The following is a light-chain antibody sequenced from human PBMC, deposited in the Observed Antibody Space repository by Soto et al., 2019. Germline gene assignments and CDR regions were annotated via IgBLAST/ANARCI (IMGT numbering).Light chain of an antibody. CDR2: GAS. CDR1: QSVSSTY. J-gene: IGKJ1*01. Sequence: EIVWTQSPGTLSLSPGERATLSCRASQSVSSTYVAWYKQKSGQAPRILIYGASSRATGIPDRFSVIGSGTDFTLTIRRLEPEDFAVYYCHQYVSPWTFGQGTKGDIK. V-gene: IGKV3-20*01. CDR3: HQYVSPWT.